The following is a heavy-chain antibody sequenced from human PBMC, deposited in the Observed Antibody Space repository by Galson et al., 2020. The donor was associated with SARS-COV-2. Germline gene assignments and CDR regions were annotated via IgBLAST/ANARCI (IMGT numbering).Heavy chain of an antibody. V-gene: IGHV4-34*01. Sequence: SETLSLTCAVYGGSFNGYSWTWIRQPPGKGLEWIGEINHSGSTKYNPSLKSRVTISVDTSKNQFSLNLRSVTAADTAVYYCARPNWCSSASCYAEYFQQWGQGTLVTVSS. D-gene: IGHD2-2*01. CDR3: ARPNWCSSASCYAEYFQQ. CDR2: INHSGST. CDR1: GGSFNGYS. J-gene: IGHJ1*01.